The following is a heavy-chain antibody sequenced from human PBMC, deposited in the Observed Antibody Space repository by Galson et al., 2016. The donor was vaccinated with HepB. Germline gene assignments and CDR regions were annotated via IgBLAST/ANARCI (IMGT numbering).Heavy chain of an antibody. V-gene: IGHV3-7*03. Sequence: SLRLSCAASGFTFINYAMSWVRQAPGKGLEWVANINEDGRKTYYGDSVKGRFIISRDNARNSMHLQMNSLRAEDTAVYFCAGAGNNFDSWGQGTLATVSS. CDR1: GFTFINYA. CDR3: AGAGNNFDS. D-gene: IGHD3-9*01. CDR2: INEDGRKT. J-gene: IGHJ4*02.